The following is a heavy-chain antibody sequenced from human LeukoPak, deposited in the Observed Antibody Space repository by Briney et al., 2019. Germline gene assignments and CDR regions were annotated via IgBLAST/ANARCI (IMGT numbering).Heavy chain of an antibody. J-gene: IGHJ4*02. CDR1: GGSISNYY. D-gene: IGHD5-18*01. CDR2: IYYSGSA. CDR3: ASVYGYEHIFDY. V-gene: IGHV4-59*01. Sequence: PSETLSLTCTVSGGSISNYYWSWIRQPPGKGLEWIGYIYYSGSANYNPSLKSRVTISVDTSKNQFSLKLSSVTAADTAVYYCASVYGYEHIFDYWGQGTLVTVSS.